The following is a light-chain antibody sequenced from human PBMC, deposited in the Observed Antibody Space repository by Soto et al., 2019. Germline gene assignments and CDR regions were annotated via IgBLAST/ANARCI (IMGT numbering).Light chain of an antibody. Sequence: EIVLTQSPATLSLSPGGRAALSCRASQSVSTYLAWYQQKPGQAPRLLIYDVSNRATDIPARFSGSGSGTDFTLTISSLEPEDFAVYYCQQRSNWPYTFGQGTKLEIK. CDR1: QSVSTY. V-gene: IGKV3-11*01. J-gene: IGKJ2*01. CDR3: QQRSNWPYT. CDR2: DVS.